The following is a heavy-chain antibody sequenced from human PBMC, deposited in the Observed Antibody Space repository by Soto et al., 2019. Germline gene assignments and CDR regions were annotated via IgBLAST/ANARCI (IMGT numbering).Heavy chain of an antibody. D-gene: IGHD2-15*01. CDR1: GGSISSSSHY. J-gene: IGHJ3*02. Sequence: SETLSLTCTVSGGSISSSSHYWVWIRQPPGKGLEWIGSIYYSGDTYYNPSLKSRVTISVDTSKNQFSVKLNSVTAADTAVYYCARHQSIVVVTAARAFDIWGQGTMVTVSS. V-gene: IGHV4-39*01. CDR3: ARHQSIVVVTAARAFDI. CDR2: IYYSGDT.